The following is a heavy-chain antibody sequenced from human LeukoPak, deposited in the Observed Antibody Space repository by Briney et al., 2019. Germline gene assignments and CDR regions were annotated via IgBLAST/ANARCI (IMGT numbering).Heavy chain of an antibody. CDR2: IKQDGSEK. Sequence: PGGFLRLSCAVSGFTFSSYWMNWVRQAPGKGLEWVANIKQDGSEKNYVDSVKGRFTISRDNAKSSLFLQMNDLRAEDTAVYYCAKGGRGNGEVYWGQGTLVTVSS. V-gene: IGHV3-7*01. CDR3: AKGGRGNGEVY. J-gene: IGHJ4*02. D-gene: IGHD2-8*01. CDR1: GFTFSSYW.